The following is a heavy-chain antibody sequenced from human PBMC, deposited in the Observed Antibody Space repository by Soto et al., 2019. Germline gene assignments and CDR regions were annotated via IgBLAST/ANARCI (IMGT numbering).Heavy chain of an antibody. Sequence: QVQLVQSGAEVQKPGASVKVSCKASGYTFNGYNIHWVRQAPGQGLEWMGWINPNSGGTAYAQKFQGRVTMTGDTSISTAYMELSSLTSDDTAIYYCARDYYYGAVSYCGYWGQGTLVTVSS. V-gene: IGHV1-2*02. J-gene: IGHJ4*02. D-gene: IGHD3-10*01. CDR3: ARDYYYGAVSYCGY. CDR2: INPNSGGT. CDR1: GYTFNGYN.